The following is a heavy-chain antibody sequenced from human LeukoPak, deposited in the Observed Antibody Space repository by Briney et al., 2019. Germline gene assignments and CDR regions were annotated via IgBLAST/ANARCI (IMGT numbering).Heavy chain of an antibody. CDR1: CLSDPYCTHL. D-gene: IGHD1-14*01. CDR3: ARPITTVHDAFDS. Sequence: SQTLSLTCTVSCLSDPYCTHLGVCIRQHPGKALEWIGYVYYTGITSYNPSLKSRLTMSVDTSKNQFSLKLSSVTAADTAVYYCARPITTVHDAFDSWGQGRMVTVSS. J-gene: IGHJ3*02. V-gene: IGHV4-31*02. CDR2: VYYTGIT.